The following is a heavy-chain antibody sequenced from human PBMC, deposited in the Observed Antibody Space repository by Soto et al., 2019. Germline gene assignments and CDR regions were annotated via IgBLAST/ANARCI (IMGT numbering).Heavy chain of an antibody. Sequence: QLQLQESGPGLVKPSETLSLTCTVSGFSISSSSHYWGWIRQPPGKGLEFIGSIYYSGSTYHNPSLKSRVTMSVDTSKNQISLKLSSVTAADTAVYYSAGAPFVVIVPTAWGQGTLVTVSS. J-gene: IGHJ5*02. CDR1: GFSISSSSHY. V-gene: IGHV4-39*01. D-gene: IGHD1-26*01. CDR2: IYYSGST. CDR3: AGAPFVVIVPTA.